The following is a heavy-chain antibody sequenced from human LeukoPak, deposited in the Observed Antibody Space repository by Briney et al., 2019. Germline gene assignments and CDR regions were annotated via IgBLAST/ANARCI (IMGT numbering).Heavy chain of an antibody. CDR1: GFTFFNYS. Sequence: RGSLRDSSWASGFTFFNYSMLWCRQGPGEGLLGGAVILEVGSERNYADSVQGRFTIFRDNSNDSLYLQMGSLRFENTAVYYCASDLVPVDSYHYFDYWGQGTLVTVSP. V-gene: IGHV3-30*03. J-gene: IGHJ4*02. D-gene: IGHD3-16*02. CDR3: ASDLVPVDSYHYFDY. CDR2: ILEVGSER.